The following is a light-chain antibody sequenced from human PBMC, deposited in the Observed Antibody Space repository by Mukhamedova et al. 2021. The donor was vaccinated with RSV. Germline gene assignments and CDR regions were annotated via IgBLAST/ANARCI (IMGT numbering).Light chain of an antibody. V-gene: IGLV2-11*03. J-gene: IGLJ2*01. CDR3: FAYAGTGNLV. Sequence: VGGYEYVSWYQQHPGKAPKLLLYDVSRRPSGVSARFSGSRSGHTASLTISGLQAEDEASYYCFAYAGTGNLVFGGGTNLTVL. CDR2: DVS. CDR1: VGGYEY.